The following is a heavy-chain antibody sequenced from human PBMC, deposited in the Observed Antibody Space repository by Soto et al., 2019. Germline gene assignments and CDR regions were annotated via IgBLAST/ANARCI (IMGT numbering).Heavy chain of an antibody. CDR1: GFTFSSYG. Sequence: GGSLRLSCAASGFTFSSYGMHWVRQAPGKGLEWVAVISYDGSNKYYADSVKGRFTISRDNSKNTLYLQMNSLRAEDTAVYYCAKDLRYDILTGENIDYWGQGTLVTVSS. CDR2: ISYDGSNK. J-gene: IGHJ4*02. D-gene: IGHD3-9*01. V-gene: IGHV3-30*18. CDR3: AKDLRYDILTGENIDY.